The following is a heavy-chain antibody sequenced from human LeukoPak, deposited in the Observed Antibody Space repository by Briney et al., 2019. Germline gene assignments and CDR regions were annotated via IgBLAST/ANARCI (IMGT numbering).Heavy chain of an antibody. CDR2: IFHSGST. CDR1: GGPISSGEYY. J-gene: IGHJ4*02. CDR3: ARLLSSGWYCFDY. Sequence: PSQTLSLTCTVSGGPISSGEYYWTWIRQSPGKGLEWIGYIFHSGSTYYNPSLRSRVTMSVDTSKNQFSLKLSSVTAADTAVYYCARLLSSGWYCFDYWGQGTLVTVSS. D-gene: IGHD6-19*01. V-gene: IGHV4-30-2*06.